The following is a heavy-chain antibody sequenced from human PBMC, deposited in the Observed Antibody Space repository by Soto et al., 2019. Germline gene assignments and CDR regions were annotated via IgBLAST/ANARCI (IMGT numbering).Heavy chain of an antibody. CDR1: GFTFSSYW. D-gene: IGHD3-3*01. CDR2: IKQDGSEK. CDR3: ARGGAMERLRFLEWLLYPLDD. Sequence: GGSLRLSCAASGFTFSSYWMSWVRQAPGKGLEWVANIKQDGSEKYYVDSVKGRFTISRDNAKNSLYLQMNSLRAEDTAVYYCARGGAMERLRFLEWLLYPLDDWGKGTLVPVSA. V-gene: IGHV3-7*01. J-gene: IGHJ4*02.